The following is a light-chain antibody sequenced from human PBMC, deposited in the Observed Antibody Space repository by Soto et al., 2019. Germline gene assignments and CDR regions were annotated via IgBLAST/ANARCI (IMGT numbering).Light chain of an antibody. Sequence: EIVLTQSPDTLSLSPGERATLSCRPSQSVSSSYLAWYQQKVGQAPRLLIYGASSRATGIPDRFSGSGSETDSTLTIIILEPEHFAVNYCQQYGSSPPLTFGGGTKVDIK. CDR1: QSVSSSY. V-gene: IGKV3-20*01. J-gene: IGKJ4*01. CDR2: GAS. CDR3: QQYGSSPPLT.